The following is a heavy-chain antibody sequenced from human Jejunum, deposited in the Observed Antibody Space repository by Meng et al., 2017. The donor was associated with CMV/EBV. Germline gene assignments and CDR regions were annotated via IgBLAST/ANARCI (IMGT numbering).Heavy chain of an antibody. J-gene: IGHJ4*02. CDR1: GFTFSSHS. Sequence: SGFTFSSHSMHWVRQAPGKGLELVAVTSYDGNNQYYTDSVKGRFTISRDNSDNMLYLQMNSLRADDTAIYYCARDGGGFNSSPFDYWGQGTLVTVSS. CDR3: ARDGGGFNSSPFDY. V-gene: IGHV3-30*04. D-gene: IGHD3-16*01. CDR2: TSYDGNNQ.